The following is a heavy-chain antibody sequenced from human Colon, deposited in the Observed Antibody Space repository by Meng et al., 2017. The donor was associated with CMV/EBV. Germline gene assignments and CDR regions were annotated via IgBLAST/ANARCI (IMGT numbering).Heavy chain of an antibody. CDR3: AKDRIFDFWSDLVSYFDS. Sequence: GESLKISCVGSGFTFSSYAMSWVRRAPGKGLEWVSGIGGNGITAYYADSVKGRFSMSRDNSKNILYLQMNSLRAEDTAIYYCAKDRIFDFWSDLVSYFDSWGQGTLVTVSS. CDR2: IGGNGITA. J-gene: IGHJ4*02. CDR1: GFTFSSYA. D-gene: IGHD3-3*01. V-gene: IGHV3-23*01.